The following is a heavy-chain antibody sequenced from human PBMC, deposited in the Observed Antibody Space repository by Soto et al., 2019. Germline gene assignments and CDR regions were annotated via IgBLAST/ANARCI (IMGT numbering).Heavy chain of an antibody. J-gene: IGHJ4*02. Sequence: SVTLRLPCTFAGCSISSNIYYRGLIRQSPWTGLEWIGNIYYSGSTCYDSSLKSRVTLSVDTSTKQFSLKLSSVAAAGTAVSFFASQHYYDSSGHCVVFWGQGTLVT. CDR3: ASQHYYDSSGHCVVF. CDR1: GCSISSNIYY. CDR2: IYYSGST. D-gene: IGHD3-22*01. V-gene: IGHV4-39*01.